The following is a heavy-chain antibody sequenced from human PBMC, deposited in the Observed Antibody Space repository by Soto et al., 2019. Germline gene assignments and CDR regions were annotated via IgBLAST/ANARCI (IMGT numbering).Heavy chain of an antibody. Sequence: SQTLSLTCVISGDSVSSNSAAWNWIRQSPSRGLEWLGRTYYRSKWYNDYAVSVKSRITINPDTSKNQFSLQLNSVTPEDTAVYYCARVVVQLAEDYYYYGMDVWGQGTTVTVSS. CDR2: TYYRSKWYN. J-gene: IGHJ6*02. V-gene: IGHV6-1*01. D-gene: IGHD2-15*01. CDR3: ARVVVQLAEDYYYYGMDV. CDR1: GDSVSSNSAA.